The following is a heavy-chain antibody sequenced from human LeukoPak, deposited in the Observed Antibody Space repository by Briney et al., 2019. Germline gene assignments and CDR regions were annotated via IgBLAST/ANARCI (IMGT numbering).Heavy chain of an antibody. CDR1: GGSFSGHY. J-gene: IGHJ4*02. CDR3: ASTYYDSSGFSPFDY. Sequence: SETLSPTCAVYGGSFSGHYWSWIRQPPGKGLERIGEISHDGITNYSPSVRSRVTMSVDASKNQFSLRLTSVTAADTAVYFCASTYYDSSGFSPFDYWGQGTLVTVSS. V-gene: IGHV4-34*01. CDR2: ISHDGIT. D-gene: IGHD3-22*01.